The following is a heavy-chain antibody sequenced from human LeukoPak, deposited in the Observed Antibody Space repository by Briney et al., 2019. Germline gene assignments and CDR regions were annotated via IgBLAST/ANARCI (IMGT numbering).Heavy chain of an antibody. CDR2: IYYSGIT. CDR3: VRWVDY. J-gene: IGHJ4*02. CDR1: GGSISSDGYF. V-gene: IGHV4-31*03. Sequence: PSQTLSLTCTVSGGSISSDGYFWSWIRQHPEKGLEWIGYIYYSGITYYNPSLKSRVTISVDTSKNQFSLKVKSVTAADTAVYYCVRWVDYWGRGTLVTVSS.